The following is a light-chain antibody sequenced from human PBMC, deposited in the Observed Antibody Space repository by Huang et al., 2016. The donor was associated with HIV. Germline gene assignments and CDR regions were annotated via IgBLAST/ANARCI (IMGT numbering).Light chain of an antibody. CDR3: QQNGSSRT. V-gene: IGKV3-20*01. J-gene: IGKJ1*01. CDR1: QSVSGDD. CDR2: GAS. Sequence: IVLTQSPGTLSLSPGERATLSCRASQSVSGDDLRWDQQRPGQAHRLLIYGASSSATGKPDRLSGSVSGTDFTLTITRQEPEDFAVYYCQQNGSSRTFGQGTKVEIK.